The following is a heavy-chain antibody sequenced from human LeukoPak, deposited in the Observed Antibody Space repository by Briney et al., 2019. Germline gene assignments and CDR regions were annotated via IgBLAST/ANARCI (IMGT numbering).Heavy chain of an antibody. V-gene: IGHV3-23*01. J-gene: IGHJ4*02. CDR2: ISGSDGST. Sequence: GGSLRLSCAASGFTFSSYAMSWVRQAPGKGLEWVSAISGSDGSTYYADSVKGRFTISRDNSKNTLYLQMNSLRAEDTAVYYCAKAVPRYYYDSSGYYYAYWGQGTLVTVSS. CDR3: AKAVPRYYYDSSGYYYAY. D-gene: IGHD3-22*01. CDR1: GFTFSSYA.